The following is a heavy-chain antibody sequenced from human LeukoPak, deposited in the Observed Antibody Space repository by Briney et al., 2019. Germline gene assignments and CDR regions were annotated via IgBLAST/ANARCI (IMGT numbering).Heavy chain of an antibody. J-gene: IGHJ3*02. CDR2: TRNKANSYTT. CDR1: GFTFSDHY. V-gene: IGHV3-72*01. CDR3: ALVRGVAPPDAFDI. D-gene: IGHD3-10*01. Sequence: GGSLRLSCAASGFTFSDHYMDWVRQAPGKGLEWVGRTRNKANSYTTEYAASVKGRFTISRDDSKNSLYLQMNSLKTEDTAVYHCALVRGVAPPDAFDIWGQGTMVTVSS.